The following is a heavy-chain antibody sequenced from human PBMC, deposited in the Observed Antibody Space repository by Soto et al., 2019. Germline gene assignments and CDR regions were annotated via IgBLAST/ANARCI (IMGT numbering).Heavy chain of an antibody. V-gene: IGHV3-48*02. D-gene: IGHD6-13*01. J-gene: IGHJ4*02. CDR1: GFTFSSYG. Sequence: GGSLRLSCAASGFTFSSYGMHWVRQAPGKGLEWVSYITSSGTTVYYADSVRGRFTISRDNAKNSLYLQMNSLRDDYTAVYYCARGSSNWAYYFDFWGQGTLVTVSS. CDR3: ARGSSNWAYYFDF. CDR2: ITSSGTTV.